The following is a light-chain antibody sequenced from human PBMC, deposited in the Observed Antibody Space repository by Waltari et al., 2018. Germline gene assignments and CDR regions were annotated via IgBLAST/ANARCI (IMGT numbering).Light chain of an antibody. CDR1: QSIGSY. CDR3: QHRSNWPPS. V-gene: IGKV3-11*01. J-gene: IGKJ2*01. CDR2: EAS. Sequence: EIVLTQPPATLSLSPGERATLSCRASQSIGSYLAWYQQKPGLAPSLLIYEASNRAAGIPARFSGSGSGTDFTLTISSLEPEDFAVYYCQHRSNWPPSFGQGTKVEIE.